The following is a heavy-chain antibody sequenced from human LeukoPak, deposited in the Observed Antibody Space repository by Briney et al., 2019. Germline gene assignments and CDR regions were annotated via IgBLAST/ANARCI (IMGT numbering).Heavy chain of an antibody. V-gene: IGHV4-4*01. Sequence: SGTLSLTCAVSGGSISTSNWWSWVRQPPGKGLEWIGEIYHSGSTNYNPSLKSRVTISVDKSKNQFSLKLSSVTAADTAVYCCARKTYDSSGLIPHPGVFDIWGQGTMVTVSS. D-gene: IGHD3-22*01. J-gene: IGHJ3*02. CDR1: GGSISTSNW. CDR2: IYHSGST. CDR3: ARKTYDSSGLIPHPGVFDI.